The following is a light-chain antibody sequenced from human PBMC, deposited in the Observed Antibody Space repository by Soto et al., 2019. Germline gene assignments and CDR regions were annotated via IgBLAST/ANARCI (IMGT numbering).Light chain of an antibody. J-gene: IGKJ1*01. V-gene: IGKV1-6*01. Sequence: AIQMTQSPSSLSASVGDRVTITCRASQGIRNDLGWYQQKPGKAPKLLIYAASSLQSGVPSRFSGSGSGTDFTFTISSLQSEDFATYYCLQDYNYPWTFGQGTKVEIK. CDR3: LQDYNYPWT. CDR2: AAS. CDR1: QGIRND.